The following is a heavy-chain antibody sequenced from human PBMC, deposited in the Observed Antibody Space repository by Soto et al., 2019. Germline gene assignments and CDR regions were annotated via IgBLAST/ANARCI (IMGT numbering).Heavy chain of an antibody. D-gene: IGHD3-16*01. CDR3: AKAYFVWSSEQPYYFDY. Sequence: EVQLLDSGGGLVQPGGSLRLSCAASGFTFSHYAMTWVRQGPGKGLEWVSGISGSGGRSYYADSVKRLFPISRDNSKSTLYLQMISLRAEDTAVYYCAKAYFVWSSEQPYYFDYWGQGTLVTVSS. J-gene: IGHJ4*02. CDR2: ISGSGGRS. V-gene: IGHV3-23*01. CDR1: GFTFSHYA.